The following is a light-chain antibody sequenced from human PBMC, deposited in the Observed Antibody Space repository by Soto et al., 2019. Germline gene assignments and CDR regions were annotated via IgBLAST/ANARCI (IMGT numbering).Light chain of an antibody. CDR2: AGS. CDR3: QQCDNLPIT. CDR1: QSISIY. V-gene: IGKV1-33*01. J-gene: IGKJ5*01. Sequence: IPMTQSPSSLSASVGDRVTVTCRASQSISIYVNWYQQKPGEAPILLIYAGSSLQSGVPSRFSGSGSGTDFAFTISSLKPEDIATYYCQQCDNLPITFGQGTRLEIK.